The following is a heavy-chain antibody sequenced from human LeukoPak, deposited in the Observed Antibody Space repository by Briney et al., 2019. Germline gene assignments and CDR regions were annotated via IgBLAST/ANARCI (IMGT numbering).Heavy chain of an antibody. J-gene: IGHJ4*02. Sequence: GGSLRLSCAASGFTFSSYSMNWVRQAPGKGLEWVSSISSSSSYIYYADSVKGRFTISRDNAKNSLYLQMNRLRAEDTAVYYCARDPYDFWSGYYKGNDYWGQGTLVTVSS. CDR3: ARDPYDFWSGYYKGNDY. D-gene: IGHD3-3*01. V-gene: IGHV3-21*01. CDR2: ISSSSSYI. CDR1: GFTFSSYS.